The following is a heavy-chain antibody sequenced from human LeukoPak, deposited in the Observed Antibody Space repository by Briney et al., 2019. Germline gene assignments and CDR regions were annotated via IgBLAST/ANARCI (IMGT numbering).Heavy chain of an antibody. CDR3: AKRIARSPYLTSDY. CDR2: ISGSGGST. D-gene: IGHD3-9*01. CDR1: GFTFSTYA. Sequence: GGSLRLSCAASGFTFSTYAMDWVRQAPGKGLEWVSAISGSGGSTYYADSVKGRFTISRDNSKNTLYLQMNSLRAEDTAVYYCAKRIARSPYLTSDYWGQGTLVTVSS. V-gene: IGHV3-23*01. J-gene: IGHJ4*02.